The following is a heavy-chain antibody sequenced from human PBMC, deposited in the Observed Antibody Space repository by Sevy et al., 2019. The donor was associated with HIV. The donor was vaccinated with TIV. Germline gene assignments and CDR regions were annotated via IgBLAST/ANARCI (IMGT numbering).Heavy chain of an antibody. CDR3: TTYISSWYEGLS. CDR1: GSLFINAW. Sequence: GGSLSLPFAPSGSLFINAWIGWVPQAQGKGLEWVGRIKGETDGGQTDYAAPVKGRFRISRDGSKKTLFLQMDSLKTEDTAVYYCTTYISSWYEGLSWGQGTLVTVSS. J-gene: IGHJ5*02. CDR2: IKGETDGGQT. D-gene: IGHD6-13*01. V-gene: IGHV3-15*01.